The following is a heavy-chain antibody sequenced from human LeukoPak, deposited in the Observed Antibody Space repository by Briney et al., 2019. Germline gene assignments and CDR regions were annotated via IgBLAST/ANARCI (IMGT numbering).Heavy chain of an antibody. V-gene: IGHV3-23*01. J-gene: IGHJ4*02. Sequence: GGSLRLSCAASGFTFRTYAMSWVRQAPGKGLEWVSGISDSGDGTYYAESVKGRFTISRDNSKNTLFLQMNSLRAEDTAVYYCAISLYSSTGGDYWGQGTLVTVSS. D-gene: IGHD3-16*01. CDR1: GFTFRTYA. CDR3: AISLYSSTGGDY. CDR2: ISDSGDGT.